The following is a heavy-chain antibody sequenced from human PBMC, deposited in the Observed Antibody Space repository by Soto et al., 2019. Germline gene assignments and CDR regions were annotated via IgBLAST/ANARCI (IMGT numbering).Heavy chain of an antibody. CDR3: ARDQQPNPFDY. Sequence: GGSLRLSCAASGFTFSSYSMNWVRQAPGKGLEWVSYISSSSSTIYYADSVKGRFTISRDNAKNSLYLKMKSLRDEDTAVYYCARDQQPNPFDYWGQGTLVTVSS. CDR1: GFTFSSYS. CDR2: ISSSSSTI. J-gene: IGHJ4*02. D-gene: IGHD6-13*01. V-gene: IGHV3-48*02.